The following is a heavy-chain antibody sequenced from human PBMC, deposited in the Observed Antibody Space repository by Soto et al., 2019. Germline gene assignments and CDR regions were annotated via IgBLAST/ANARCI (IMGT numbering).Heavy chain of an antibody. CDR1: GFTFSSYG. CDR2: IWYDGSNK. Sequence: QVQLVESGGGVVQPGRSLRLSCAASGFTFSSYGMHWVRQAPGKGLEWVAVIWYDGSNKYYADSVKGRFTISRDNSKNSLYLQKNSLRAVETAVYYCARANYDLWWGSFGGYYCYYMGVWGKGTTVTVAS. V-gene: IGHV3-33*01. D-gene: IGHD3-3*01. CDR3: ARANYDLWWGSFGGYYCYYMGV. J-gene: IGHJ6*03.